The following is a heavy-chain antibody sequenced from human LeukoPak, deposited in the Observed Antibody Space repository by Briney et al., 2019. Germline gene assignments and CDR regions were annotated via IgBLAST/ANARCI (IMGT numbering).Heavy chain of an antibody. J-gene: IGHJ4*02. CDR1: GFTFSSYG. CDR3: AKDASYD. V-gene: IGHV3-30*18. D-gene: IGHD3-22*01. CDR2: ISYDGSNK. Sequence: GGSLRLSCAASGFTFSSYGMHWVRQAPGKGLEWVAVISYDGSNKYYADSVKGRFTISRDNSKNTLYLQMNSLRAEDTAVYYCAKDASYDWGQGPLVTVSS.